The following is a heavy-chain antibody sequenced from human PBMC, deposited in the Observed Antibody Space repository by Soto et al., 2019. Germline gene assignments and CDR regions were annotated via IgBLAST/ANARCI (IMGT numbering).Heavy chain of an antibody. V-gene: IGHV4-59*08. Sequence: SETLSLTCTVSGGSISSYYWSWIRQPPGKGLEWIGYIYYSGSTNYNPSLKSRVTIPVDTSKNQFSLKLSSVTAADTAVYYCARPRQQLVSGQRMNDAFDIWGQGTMVTVSS. CDR2: IYYSGST. D-gene: IGHD6-13*01. J-gene: IGHJ3*02. CDR3: ARPRQQLVSGQRMNDAFDI. CDR1: GGSISSYY.